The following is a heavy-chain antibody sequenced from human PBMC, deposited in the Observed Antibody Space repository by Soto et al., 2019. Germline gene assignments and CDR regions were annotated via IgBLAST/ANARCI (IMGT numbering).Heavy chain of an antibody. D-gene: IGHD1-26*01. CDR3: ARDRRGSYWYFDL. V-gene: IGHV3-74*01. J-gene: IGHJ2*01. CDR2: INSDGSST. Sequence: GGSLRLSCAASGFTFSSYWMHWVRQAPGKGLVWVSRINSDGSSTSYADSGKGRFTISRDNAKNTLYLQMNSLRAEDTAVYYCARDRRGSYWYFDLWGRGTLVTVSS. CDR1: GFTFSSYW.